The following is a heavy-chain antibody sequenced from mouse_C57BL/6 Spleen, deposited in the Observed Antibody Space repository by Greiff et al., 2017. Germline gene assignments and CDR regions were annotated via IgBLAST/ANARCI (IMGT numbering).Heavy chain of an antibody. D-gene: IGHD1-1*01. CDR2: INPNNGGT. CDR1: GYTFTDYN. Sequence: EVQLQQSGPELVKPGASVKMSCKASGYTFTDYNMHWVKQSNGKSLEWIGDINPNNGGTSYNQKFKGKATLTVNKSSSTAYMELRSLTSEDSAVYYCARDSPYYYGSSYGFAYWGQGTLVTVSA. J-gene: IGHJ3*01. V-gene: IGHV1-22*01. CDR3: ARDSPYYYGSSYGFAY.